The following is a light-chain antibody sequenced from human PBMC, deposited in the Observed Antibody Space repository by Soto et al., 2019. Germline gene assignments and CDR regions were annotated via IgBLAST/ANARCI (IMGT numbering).Light chain of an antibody. Sequence: EIVMTQSPATLSVSPGERATFSCRASQSVSSNLAWYQQKPGQAPRLLIYGASIRATGIPARFSGSGSGTEFTLTISSLQSEDFAGYHCQQSYDMPWTFGQGTKVEIK. J-gene: IGKJ1*01. CDR3: QQSYDMPWT. CDR2: GAS. V-gene: IGKV3-15*01. CDR1: QSVSSN.